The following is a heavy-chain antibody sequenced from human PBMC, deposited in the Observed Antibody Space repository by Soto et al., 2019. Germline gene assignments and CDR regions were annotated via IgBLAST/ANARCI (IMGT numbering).Heavy chain of an antibody. J-gene: IGHJ4*02. Sequence: GGSLRLSCAASGFTFSTYAMSWVRQAPGRGLEWVSAVSGSGDSTYYVDSVKGRFTTSRDNSKNTLYLFMHSLRAEDTAVYYCAKEGHYNWFLDYWGQGTLVTVSS. V-gene: IGHV3-23*01. CDR2: VSGSGDST. D-gene: IGHD1-1*01. CDR3: AKEGHYNWFLDY. CDR1: GFTFSTYA.